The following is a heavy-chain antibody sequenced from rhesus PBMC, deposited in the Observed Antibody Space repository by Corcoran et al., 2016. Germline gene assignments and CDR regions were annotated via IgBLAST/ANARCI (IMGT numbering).Heavy chain of an antibody. CDR2: IDGNTPNP. V-gene: IGHV4-73*01. Sequence: QVKLQQWGEGLVKPSETLSLTCAVYGGSITGYYWSWIRQPPGKGLEWIGNIDGNTPNPTYHPSLKHLVTISKATSKNQFSLKLSSGAAADTAVYYCARERPLYGNSLDVWGRGVLVTVSS. J-gene: IGHJ5-2*02. CDR1: GGSITGYY. D-gene: IGHD4-29*01. CDR3: ARERPLYGNSLDV.